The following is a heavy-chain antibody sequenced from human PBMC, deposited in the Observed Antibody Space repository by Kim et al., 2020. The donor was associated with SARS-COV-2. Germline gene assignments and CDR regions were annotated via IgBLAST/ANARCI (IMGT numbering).Heavy chain of an antibody. J-gene: IGHJ6*02. CDR3: ARDRVVVAATYYYYYGMDV. CDR1: GYTFTSYG. Sequence: ASVKVSCKASGYTFTSYGISWVRQAPGQGLEWMGWISAYNGNTNYAQKLQGRVTMTTDTSTSTAYMELRSLRSDDTAVYYCARDRVVVAATYYYYYGMDVWGPGTTVTVSS. CDR2: ISAYNGNT. V-gene: IGHV1-18*04. D-gene: IGHD2-15*01.